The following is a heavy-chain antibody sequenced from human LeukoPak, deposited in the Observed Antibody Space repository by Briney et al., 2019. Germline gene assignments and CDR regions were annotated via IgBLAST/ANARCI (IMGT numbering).Heavy chain of an antibody. CDR2: IKQDGSKE. J-gene: IGHJ4*02. D-gene: IGHD1-14*01. Sequence: GGSLRLSCAASGFTFSDHWMQWVRQAPGKGLEWVANIKQDGSKEYYVDSVKGRFTISRDNAKNSLFLQMNSLRPEDTAIYYCARRYFDYWGQGTLVTVSS. CDR1: GFTFSDHW. V-gene: IGHV3-7*03. CDR3: ARRYFDY.